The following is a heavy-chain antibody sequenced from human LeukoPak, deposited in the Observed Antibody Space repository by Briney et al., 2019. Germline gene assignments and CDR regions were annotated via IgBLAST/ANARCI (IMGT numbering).Heavy chain of an antibody. CDR2: MNPNSGNT. CDR3: ARGVRSSSSPYFDY. D-gene: IGHD6-6*01. Sequence: GASVKVSCKASGYTFNNYDINWVRQATGQGLEWMGWMNPNSGNTGYAQKFQGRVTITRNTSISTAYMELSSLRSEDTAVYYCARGVRSSSSPYFDYWGQGTLVTVSS. V-gene: IGHV1-8*01. CDR1: GYTFNNYD. J-gene: IGHJ4*02.